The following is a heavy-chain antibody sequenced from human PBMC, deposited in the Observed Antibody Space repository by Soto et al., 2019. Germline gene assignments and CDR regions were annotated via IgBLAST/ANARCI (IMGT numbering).Heavy chain of an antibody. V-gene: IGHV3-23*01. CDR2: ISGSGRYT. D-gene: IGHD6-13*01. CDR1: GFTFDSCV. Sequence: GGSLRLSCAASGFTFDSCVMSWVRQAPGKGLEWLSLISGSGRYTANADSVKGRFTISRDNSKNTLYLQMTSLRVEDTAVYYCAKDPPSERMQPDYGMDVWGQGTTVTVSS. J-gene: IGHJ6*02. CDR3: AKDPPSERMQPDYGMDV.